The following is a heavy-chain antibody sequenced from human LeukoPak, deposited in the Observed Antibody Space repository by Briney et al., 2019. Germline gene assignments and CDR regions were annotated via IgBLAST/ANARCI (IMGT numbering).Heavy chain of an antibody. Sequence: GGSLRLSCAASGFTFSSYAMHWVRQAPGKGLVWVAVISYDGSNKYYADSVKGRFTISRDNSKNTLYLQMNSLRAEDTAVYYCARDTIVGTQYYFDYWGQGTLVTVSS. J-gene: IGHJ4*02. CDR1: GFTFSSYA. V-gene: IGHV3-30-3*01. CDR3: ARDTIVGTQYYFDY. CDR2: ISYDGSNK. D-gene: IGHD1-26*01.